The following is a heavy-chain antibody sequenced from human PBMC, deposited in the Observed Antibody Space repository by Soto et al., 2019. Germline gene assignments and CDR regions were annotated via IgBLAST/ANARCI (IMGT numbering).Heavy chain of an antibody. V-gene: IGHV4-61*01. CDR3: ARVPYYDTSGYQYYFDS. D-gene: IGHD3-22*01. Sequence: QVQLQESGPGLAKPSETLSLTCTVSRGSVSSGSFYWSWIRQPPGKGLEWIAYIYYSGSTNYNPSLKSRVTISVDTSKNQFSLKLSSVTAADTAKYYCARVPYYDTSGYQYYFDSWGQGTLVTVSS. CDR2: IYYSGST. CDR1: RGSVSSGSFY. J-gene: IGHJ4*02.